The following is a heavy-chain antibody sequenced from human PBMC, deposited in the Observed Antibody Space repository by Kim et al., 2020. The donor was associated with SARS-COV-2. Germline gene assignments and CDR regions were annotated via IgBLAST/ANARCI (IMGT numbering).Heavy chain of an antibody. CDR3: ARDRGGGTVVPDNWFDP. V-gene: IGHV4-59*01. D-gene: IGHD4-17*01. J-gene: IGHJ5*02. Sequence: LKSRVTISGDTSKNQFSLKLSAVTAADTAVYYCARDRGGGTVVPDNWFDPWGQGTLVTVSS.